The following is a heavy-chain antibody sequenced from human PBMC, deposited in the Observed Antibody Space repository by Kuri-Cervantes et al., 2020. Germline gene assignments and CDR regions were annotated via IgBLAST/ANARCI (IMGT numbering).Heavy chain of an antibody. Sequence: GESLKISCAASGFTFSSYWMSWVRQAPGKGLEWVANIKQDGSEKYYVDSVKGRFTISRDNAKNSLYLQMNSLRAEDTAVYYCARSFLWVDNWFDPWGQGTLVTVSS. D-gene: IGHD1-26*01. V-gene: IGHV3-7*03. CDR2: IKQDGSEK. CDR1: GFTFSSYW. CDR3: ARSFLWVDNWFDP. J-gene: IGHJ5*02.